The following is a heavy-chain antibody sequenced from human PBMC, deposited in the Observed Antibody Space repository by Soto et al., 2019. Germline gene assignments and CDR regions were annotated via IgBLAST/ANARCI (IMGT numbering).Heavy chain of an antibody. V-gene: IGHV1-46*01. Sequence: GASVKVSCKASGYTFTSYYMHWVRQAPGQGLEWMGIINPSGGSTSYAQKFQGRVTMTRDTSTSTVYMELSSLRSEDTAVYYCARVGSAPWGVYDSSGYYSGGWFDPWGQGTLVTVYS. CDR2: INPSGGST. D-gene: IGHD3-22*01. CDR1: GYTFTSYY. J-gene: IGHJ5*02. CDR3: ARVGSAPWGVYDSSGYYSGGWFDP.